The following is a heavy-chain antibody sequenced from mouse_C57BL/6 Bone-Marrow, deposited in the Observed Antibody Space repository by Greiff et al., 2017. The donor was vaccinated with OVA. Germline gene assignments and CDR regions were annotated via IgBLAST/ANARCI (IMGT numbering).Heavy chain of an antibody. Sequence: QVQLQQPGAELVKPGASVKLSCKASGYTFTSYWMQWVKQRPGQGLEWIGEIDPSDSYTNYTQKFKGKATLTVDTSSSTAYMQLSSLTSEDSAVYYCARSEIYYYGSSSGYWGQGTTLTVSS. D-gene: IGHD1-1*01. CDR3: ARSEIYYYGSSSGY. J-gene: IGHJ2*01. CDR1: GYTFTSYW. CDR2: IDPSDSYT. V-gene: IGHV1-50*01.